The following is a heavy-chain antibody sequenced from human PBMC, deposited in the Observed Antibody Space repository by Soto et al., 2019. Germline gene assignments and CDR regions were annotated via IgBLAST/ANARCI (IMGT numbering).Heavy chain of an antibody. CDR1: GYTFTSYY. J-gene: IGHJ3*02. CDR3: ASLMGRYYDILTGYYRDAFDI. CDR2: INPSGGST. Sequence: ASVKVSCKASGYTFTSYYMHWVRQAPGQGLEWMGIINPSGGSTSYAQKFQGRVTMTRDTSTSTVYMELSSLRSEDTAVYYCASLMGRYYDILTGYYRDAFDIWGQGTMVTVSS. D-gene: IGHD3-9*01. V-gene: IGHV1-46*01.